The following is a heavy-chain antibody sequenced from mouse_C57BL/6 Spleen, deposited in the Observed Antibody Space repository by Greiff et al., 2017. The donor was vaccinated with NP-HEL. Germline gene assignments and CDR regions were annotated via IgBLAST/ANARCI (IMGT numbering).Heavy chain of an antibody. Sequence: DVQLQESGAELVRPGASVKLSCTASGFNIKDDYMHWVKQRPEQGLEWIGWIDPENGDTEYASKFQGKATITADTSSNTAYLQLSSLTSEDTAVYYCTTDSGPFAYWGQGTLVTVSA. V-gene: IGHV14-4*01. CDR3: TTDSGPFAY. D-gene: IGHD3-2*02. CDR1: GFNIKDDY. J-gene: IGHJ3*01. CDR2: IDPENGDT.